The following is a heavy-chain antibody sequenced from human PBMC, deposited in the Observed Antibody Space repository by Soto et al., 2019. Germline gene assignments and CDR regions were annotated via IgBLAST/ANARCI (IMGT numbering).Heavy chain of an antibody. CDR1: GFTFSSYG. J-gene: IGHJ1*01. D-gene: IGHD3-16*02. CDR2: ISYDGSNN. Sequence: QVQLVESGGGVVQPGRSLRLSCAASGFTFSSYGMHWVRQAPGKGLEWVAVISYDGSNNYYADSVKGRFTISRDNSKNTLYLQMNSLRAEDTAVYYCAKTSRYEGYRRIQHWGQGTLVTVSS. CDR3: AKTSRYEGYRRIQH. V-gene: IGHV3-30*18.